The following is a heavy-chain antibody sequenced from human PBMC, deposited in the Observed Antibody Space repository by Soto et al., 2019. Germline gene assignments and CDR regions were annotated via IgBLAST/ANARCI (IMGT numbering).Heavy chain of an antibody. V-gene: IGHV1-18*01. CDR3: ARVVRYCGGGSCYHYYFDY. D-gene: IGHD2-15*01. J-gene: IGHJ4*02. Sequence: ASVKVSCKASGYTFTSYGISWVRQAPGQGLEWMGWISAYNGNTNYAQKLQGRVTMTTDTSTSTAYMELRSLRSDDTAVYYCARVVRYCGGGSCYHYYFDYWGQGTLVTVSS. CDR1: GYTFTSYG. CDR2: ISAYNGNT.